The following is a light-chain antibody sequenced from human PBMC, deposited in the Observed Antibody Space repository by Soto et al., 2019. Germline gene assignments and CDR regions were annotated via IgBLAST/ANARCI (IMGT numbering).Light chain of an antibody. J-gene: IGKJ1*01. CDR1: QSISNY. CDR2: AAS. CDR3: LRHDLYPWT. V-gene: IGKV1-17*01. Sequence: DIQMTQSPSSLSASVGDRVTIACRASQSISNYLNWYQLKPGKAPKLLIYAASTLQSGVPSRFSGSGSGTEFTLTISSLQPEDFATYYCLRHDLYPWTFGQGTKVDIK.